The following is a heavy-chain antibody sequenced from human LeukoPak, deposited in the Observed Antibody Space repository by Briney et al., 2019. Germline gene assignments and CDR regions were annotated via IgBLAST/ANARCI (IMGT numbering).Heavy chain of an antibody. D-gene: IGHD6-13*01. CDR2: ISGSSSYI. CDR1: GFTLGNYW. J-gene: IGHJ3*02. Sequence: PGGSLRLSCGASGFTLGNYWMSWVRQAPGKGLEWVSSISGSSSYIYYADSVKGRFTISRDNATNSLYVQMNSLRAEDTAVYYCARGMIAAAGAFDIWGQGTMVTVSS. V-gene: IGHV3-21*01. CDR3: ARGMIAAAGAFDI.